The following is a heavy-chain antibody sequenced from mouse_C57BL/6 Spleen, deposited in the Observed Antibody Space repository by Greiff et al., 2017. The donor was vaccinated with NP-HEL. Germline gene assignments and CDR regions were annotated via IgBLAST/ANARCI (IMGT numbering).Heavy chain of an antibody. J-gene: IGHJ3*01. CDR3: ARHGVSPFAY. Sequence: DVKLVESGGDLVKPGGSLKLSCAASGFTFSSYGMSWVRQTPDKRLEWVATISSGGSYTYYPDSVKGRFTISRDNAKNTLYLQMSSLKSEDTAMYYCARHGVSPFAYWGQGTLVTVSA. V-gene: IGHV5-6*02. CDR1: GFTFSSYG. CDR2: ISSGGSYT. D-gene: IGHD2-2*01.